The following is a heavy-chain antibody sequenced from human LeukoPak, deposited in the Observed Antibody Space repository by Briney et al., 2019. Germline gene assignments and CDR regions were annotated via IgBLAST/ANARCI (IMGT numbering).Heavy chain of an antibody. J-gene: IGHJ4*02. CDR1: GFTFDDYA. V-gene: IGHV3-9*01. CDR2: ISWNSGSI. D-gene: IGHD1-26*01. Sequence: GRSLRLSCAASGFTFDDYAMHWVRQAPGKGLEWVSGISWNSGSIGYADSVKGRFTISRDNAKNSLYLQMNSLRAEDTAVYYCARPLAYMSGSYYPFDYWGQGTLVTVSS. CDR3: ARPLAYMSGSYYPFDY.